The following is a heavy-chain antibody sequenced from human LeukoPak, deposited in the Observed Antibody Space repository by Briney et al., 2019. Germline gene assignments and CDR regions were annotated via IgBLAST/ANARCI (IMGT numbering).Heavy chain of an antibody. Sequence: PGGSLRLSCAASGFTFSSYSMNWVRQAPGKGLEWVSYISSSSSTIYYAHSVKGRFTISRDNAKNSLYLQMNSLRAEDTAVYYCANLVMGVTALVDYWGQGTLVTVSS. J-gene: IGHJ4*02. D-gene: IGHD2-21*02. V-gene: IGHV3-48*04. CDR2: ISSSSSTI. CDR3: ANLVMGVTALVDY. CDR1: GFTFSSYS.